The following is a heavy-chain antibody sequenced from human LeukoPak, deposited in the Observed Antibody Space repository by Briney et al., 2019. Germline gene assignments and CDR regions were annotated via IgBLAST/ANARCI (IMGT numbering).Heavy chain of an antibody. Sequence: PGGSLRLSCAASGFTFSSYAMSWVRQAPGKGLEWVSVIYSGGSTNYADSVKGRFTISRDNSKNTLYLQMNSLRAEDTAVYYCARLVSSYYYGMDAWGQGTTVTVSS. CDR1: GFTFSSYA. D-gene: IGHD3-10*01. CDR3: ARLVSSYYYGMDA. CDR2: IYSGGST. J-gene: IGHJ6*02. V-gene: IGHV3-66*04.